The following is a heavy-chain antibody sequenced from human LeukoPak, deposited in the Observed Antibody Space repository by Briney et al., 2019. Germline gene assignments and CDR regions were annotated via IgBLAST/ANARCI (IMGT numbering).Heavy chain of an antibody. CDR3: ARLKHDILTSLFDY. J-gene: IGHJ4*02. V-gene: IGHV4-4*09. D-gene: IGHD3-9*01. CDR2: IYTSGST. Sequence: SETLSLTCTVSGGSISSYYWSWIRQPPGKGLEWIGYIYTSGSTNYNPSLKSRVTISVDTSKNQFSLKLSSVTAADTAVYYCARLKHDILTSLFDYWGQGTLVTVSS. CDR1: GGSISSYY.